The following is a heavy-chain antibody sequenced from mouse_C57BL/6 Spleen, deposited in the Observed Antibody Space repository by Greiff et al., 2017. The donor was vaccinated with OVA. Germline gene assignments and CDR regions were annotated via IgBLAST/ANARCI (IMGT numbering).Heavy chain of an antibody. CDR3: VRHGWEGAMDY. CDR2: IRSKSNNYAT. CDR1: GFSFNTYA. J-gene: IGHJ4*01. V-gene: IGHV10-1*01. D-gene: IGHD2-3*01. Sequence: EVMLVESGGGLVQPKGSLKLSCAASGFSFNTYAMNWVRQAPGKGLEWVARIRSKSNNYATYYADSVKDRFTISRDDSESMLYLQMNNLKTEDTAMYYCVRHGWEGAMDYWGQGTSVTVSS.